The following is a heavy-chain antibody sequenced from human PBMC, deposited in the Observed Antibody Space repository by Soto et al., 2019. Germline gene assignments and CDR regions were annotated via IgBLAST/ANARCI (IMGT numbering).Heavy chain of an antibody. CDR3: ARVMYGSGKPIFDH. Sequence: SETLSLTCAVSGDSISSGGYSWGWIRQPPGKGLEWIGDIYVSGSAYYNPSLQSRVAISVDRSKNQFSLNLNSVTATDTAFYYCARVMYGSGKPIFDHWGLGTLVTVPQ. D-gene: IGHD3-10*01. J-gene: IGHJ4*02. V-gene: IGHV4-30-2*01. CDR1: GDSISSGGYS. CDR2: IYVSGSA.